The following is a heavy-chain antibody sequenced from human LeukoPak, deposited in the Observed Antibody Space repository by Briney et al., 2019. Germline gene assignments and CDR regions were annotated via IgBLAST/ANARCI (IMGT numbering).Heavy chain of an antibody. D-gene: IGHD3-9*01. CDR1: GYTFTGYY. Sequence: ASVKVSCKASGYTFTGYYMHWVRQAPGQGLEWMGWINPNSGGTNYAQKFQGRVTMTRDTSISTAYMELSRLRSDDTAVYYCAREGTYYDILTGYYRPYYFDYWGQGTLVTVSS. J-gene: IGHJ4*02. V-gene: IGHV1-2*02. CDR3: AREGTYYDILTGYYRPYYFDY. CDR2: INPNSGGT.